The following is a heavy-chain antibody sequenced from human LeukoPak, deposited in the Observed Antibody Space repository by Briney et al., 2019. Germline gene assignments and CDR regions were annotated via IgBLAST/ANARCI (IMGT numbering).Heavy chain of an antibody. J-gene: IGHJ4*02. CDR1: GFTFSSRDW. Sequence: PGGSLRLSCVASGFTFSSRDWMTWVRQAPGQGLEWVANIKQDGSEKNYVDSVKGRFTISRDNAKNSVDLQMNSLRVEDTAVYYCARAATMVRGVIINPPDYWGQGTLVTVSS. CDR2: IKQDGSEK. CDR3: ARAATMVRGVIINPPDY. V-gene: IGHV3-7*01. D-gene: IGHD3-10*01.